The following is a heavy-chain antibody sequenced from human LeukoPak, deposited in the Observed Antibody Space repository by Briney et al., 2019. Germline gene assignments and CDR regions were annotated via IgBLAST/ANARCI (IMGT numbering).Heavy chain of an antibody. J-gene: IGHJ2*01. Sequence: GASVKVSCKASGYTFTGYYMHWVRQAPGQGLEWMGWINPNSGGTNYAQKFQGRVTMTRDTSISTAYMELSRLRSDDTAVYYCARGDIVVVVNWYFDLWGRGTLVTVSS. CDR3: ARGDIVVVVNWYFDL. D-gene: IGHD2-15*01. V-gene: IGHV1-2*02. CDR2: INPNSGGT. CDR1: GYTFTGYY.